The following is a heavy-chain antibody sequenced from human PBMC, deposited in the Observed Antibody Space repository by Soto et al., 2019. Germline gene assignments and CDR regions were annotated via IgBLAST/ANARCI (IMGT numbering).Heavy chain of an antibody. V-gene: IGHV2-5*02. D-gene: IGHD5-12*01. CDR2: IYWDDDK. CDR3: VHRSGMGGNSWLPGH. Sequence: QITLKESGPTLVKPTQTLTLTCTFSGFSLSTSEMGVGWIRQPPGKALEWLALIYWDDDKRYSPSLKSRLTITKDTSNNQVVLTMTNMDPVDTATYYCVHRSGMGGNSWLPGHWGQGTLVTVSS. CDR1: GFSLSTSEMG. J-gene: IGHJ4*02.